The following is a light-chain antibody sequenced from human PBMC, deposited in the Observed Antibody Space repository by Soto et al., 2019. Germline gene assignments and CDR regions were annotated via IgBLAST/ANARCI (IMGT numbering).Light chain of an antibody. Sequence: QSALTQPRSVSGSPGQSVTISCTGTSSDVGGYNYVSWYQQHPGKAPKLMIYDVSKRPSGVPDRFSGSKSGNTASLTISGLPAEDAADYCCCSYAGSYTPDVFGAGTKLTVL. CDR1: SSDVGGYNY. V-gene: IGLV2-11*01. CDR2: DVS. CDR3: CSYAGSYTPDV. J-gene: IGLJ1*01.